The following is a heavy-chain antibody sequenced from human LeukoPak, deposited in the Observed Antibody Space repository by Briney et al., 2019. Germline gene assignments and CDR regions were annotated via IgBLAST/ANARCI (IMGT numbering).Heavy chain of an antibody. V-gene: IGHV1-69*05. CDR3: ARGGEYSSSWSGAFDI. J-gene: IGHJ3*02. CDR2: IIPIFGTA. D-gene: IGHD6-6*01. Sequence: SVKVSCKASGGTFSSYAISWVRPAPGQGLEWMGGIIPIFGTANYAQKFQGRVTITTDESTSTAYMELSSLRSEDTAVYYCARGGEYSSSWSGAFDIWGQGTMVTVSS. CDR1: GGTFSSYA.